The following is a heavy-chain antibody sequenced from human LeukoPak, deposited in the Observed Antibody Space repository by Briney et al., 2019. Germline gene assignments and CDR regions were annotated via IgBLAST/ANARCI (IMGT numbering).Heavy chain of an antibody. Sequence: ASGKGSCKASGYTFTSYGISWVRQAPGQGLEWMGWINAYNGNTNYAHKLQGRVTMTTDTSTSTAYMELRSLRSDDTAVYYCARESFRYGSDFDYWGQEPWSPSPQ. J-gene: IGHJ4*01. D-gene: IGHD3-10*01. CDR1: GYTFTSYG. V-gene: IGHV1-18*01. CDR3: ARESFRYGSDFDY. CDR2: INAYNGNT.